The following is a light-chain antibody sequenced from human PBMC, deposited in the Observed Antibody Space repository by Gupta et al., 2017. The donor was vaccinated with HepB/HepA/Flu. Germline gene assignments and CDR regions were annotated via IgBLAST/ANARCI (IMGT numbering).Light chain of an antibody. CDR1: SSNIGNNA. J-gene: IGLJ1*01. V-gene: IGLV1-36*01. Sequence: QSVLTQPPSVSEAPSQRVTISSSGSSSNIGNNAVNWYQQLPGKAPKLLIYYDDLLPSGVSDRFSGSKSGTSASLAISGLQSEDEADYYCAAWDDSLNGYVFGTGTKVTVL. CDR2: YDD. CDR3: AAWDDSLNGYV.